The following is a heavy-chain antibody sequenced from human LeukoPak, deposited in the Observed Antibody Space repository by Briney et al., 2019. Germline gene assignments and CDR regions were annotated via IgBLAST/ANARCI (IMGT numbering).Heavy chain of an antibody. J-gene: IGHJ4*02. V-gene: IGHV4-34*01. CDR3: ARGGIIYDYVWGSYRPQGAYYFDY. Sequence: SETLSLTCAVYGGSFSGYYWSWIRQPPGKGLEWIGEINHSGSTNYNPSLKSRVTISVDTSKNQFSLKLSSVTAADTAVYYCARGGIIYDYVWGSYRPQGAYYFDYWGQGTLVTVSS. D-gene: IGHD3-16*02. CDR1: GGSFSGYY. CDR2: INHSGST.